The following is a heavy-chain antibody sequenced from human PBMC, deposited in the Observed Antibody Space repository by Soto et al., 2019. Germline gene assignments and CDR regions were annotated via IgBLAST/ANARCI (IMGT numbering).Heavy chain of an antibody. J-gene: IGHJ3*02. Sequence: QVQLQESGPGLVKASETLSLTCTVGSIGSHYWNWVRQPPGKGLEWIGFIYYSGSTRYNPSLKRRVTMSVDTSKNQFSLNLSSITAADTAVYYCARRESSSWSLGAFDMWGQGTEVTVSS. CDR3: ARRESSSWSLGAFDM. CDR1: GSIGSHY. CDR2: IYYSGST. D-gene: IGHD6-19*01. V-gene: IGHV4-59*08.